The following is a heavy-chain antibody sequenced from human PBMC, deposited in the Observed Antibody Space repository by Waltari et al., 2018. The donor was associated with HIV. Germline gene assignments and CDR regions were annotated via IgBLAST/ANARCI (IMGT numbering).Heavy chain of an antibody. CDR3: ARDRSIAAAGTWWGPHFDY. J-gene: IGHJ4*02. D-gene: IGHD6-13*01. Sequence: QVQLVQSGAEVKKPGASVKVSCKASGYTFTSYAMHWVRQAPGQRLEWMGWINAGNGNTKYSQKFQGRVTITRDTSASTAYMELSSLRSEDTAVYYCARDRSIAAAGTWWGPHFDYWGQGTLVTVSS. CDR2: INAGNGNT. CDR1: GYTFTSYA. V-gene: IGHV1-3*01.